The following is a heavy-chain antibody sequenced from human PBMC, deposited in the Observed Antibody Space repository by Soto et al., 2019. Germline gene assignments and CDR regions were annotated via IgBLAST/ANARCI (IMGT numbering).Heavy chain of an antibody. D-gene: IGHD1-26*01. V-gene: IGHV4-31*11. CDR2: IYYSGST. CDR3: ARDRERGSLDP. CDR1: DSVVSGGRCY. Sequence: LTVAVADSVVSGGRCYFSWIRQHPGKGLEWIGYIYYSGSTYYNPSLKSRVTMTTDTSTSTAYMELRSLRSDDTAVYYCARDRERGSLDPWGQGTLVTVSS. J-gene: IGHJ5*02.